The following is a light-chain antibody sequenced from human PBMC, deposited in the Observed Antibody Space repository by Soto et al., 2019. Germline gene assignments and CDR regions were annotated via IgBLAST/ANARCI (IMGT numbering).Light chain of an antibody. V-gene: IGKV1-39*01. CDR1: QSISIY. J-gene: IGKJ1*01. CDR3: QQSDNSPRT. CDR2: AAS. Sequence: DFQMTQSPSTLSASVGDRVTITCRASQSISIYLAWYQQKPGKAPKLLIYAASSLQSGVPSRFSGSGSVTALTXTFRRIRHQDLATYSCQQSDNSPRTFGHWLKV.